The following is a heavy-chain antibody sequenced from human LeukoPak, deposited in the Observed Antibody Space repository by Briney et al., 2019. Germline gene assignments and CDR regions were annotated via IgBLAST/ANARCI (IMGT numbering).Heavy chain of an antibody. CDR3: ARVASTYYHGSGSFFDY. CDR1: GYSFTTYW. D-gene: IGHD3-10*01. Sequence: ESLKISCKASGYSFTTYWIAWVRQMPGKGLELMGIIYPGDSDTRYSPSFQGQVTISADKSISTAYLQWSSLKASDTAMYYCARVASTYYHGSGSFFDYWGQGTLVTVSS. CDR2: IYPGDSDT. J-gene: IGHJ4*02. V-gene: IGHV5-51*01.